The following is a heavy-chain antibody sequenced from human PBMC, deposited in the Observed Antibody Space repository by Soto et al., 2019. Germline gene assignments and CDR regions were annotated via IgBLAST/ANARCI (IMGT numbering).Heavy chain of an antibody. V-gene: IGHV1-24*01. CDR2: FDPEDGET. D-gene: IGHD3-22*01. Sequence: ASVKVSCKVSGYTLTELSMHWVRQAPGKGIEWMGGFDPEDGETIYAQKFQGRVTMTEDTSTDTAYMELSSLRSEDTAVYYCAFSLGYYYDSSGYPSRPFDYWGQGTLVTVSS. J-gene: IGHJ4*02. CDR3: AFSLGYYYDSSGYPSRPFDY. CDR1: GYTLTELS.